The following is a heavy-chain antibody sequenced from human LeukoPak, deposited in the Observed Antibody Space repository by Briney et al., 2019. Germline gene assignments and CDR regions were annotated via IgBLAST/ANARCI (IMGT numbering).Heavy chain of an antibody. CDR1: GGSISSYY. D-gene: IGHD3/OR15-3a*01. Sequence: ASETLSLTCTVSGGSISSYYWSRIRQPPGKGLEWIGYIYYRGSTNYNPSLKSRVTISVDTSKNQFSLRLTSVTAADTAVYYCARQTGSGLFILPGGQGTLVTVSS. V-gene: IGHV4-59*08. CDR2: IYYRGST. J-gene: IGHJ4*02. CDR3: ARQTGSGLFILP.